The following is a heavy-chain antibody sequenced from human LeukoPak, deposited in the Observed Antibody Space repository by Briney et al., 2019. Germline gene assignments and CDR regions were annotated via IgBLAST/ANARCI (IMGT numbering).Heavy chain of an antibody. Sequence: GASVKVSCKASGYTFTGYYMHWVRQAPGQALEWMGWINPNSGGTNYAQKFQGWVTMTRDTSISTAYMELSRPRSDDTAVYYCARSDQLLWFGELFAGALDIWGQGTMVTVSS. CDR3: ARSDQLLWFGELFAGALDI. V-gene: IGHV1-2*04. CDR2: INPNSGGT. D-gene: IGHD3-10*01. CDR1: GYTFTGYY. J-gene: IGHJ3*02.